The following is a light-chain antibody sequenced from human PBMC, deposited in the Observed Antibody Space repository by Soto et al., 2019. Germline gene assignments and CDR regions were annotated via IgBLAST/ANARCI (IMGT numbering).Light chain of an antibody. V-gene: IGLV2-14*01. Sequence: QSALTQPASVSGSPGQSITISCTGTSSDVGGYNYVSWYQHHPGKAPKLMIYEVTNRPSGVSNRFSGSKSGNTASLTISGIQAEDEADYYCSSYTSSSTPWVFGGGTKLTVL. CDR3: SSYTSSSTPWV. CDR1: SSDVGGYNY. J-gene: IGLJ3*02. CDR2: EVT.